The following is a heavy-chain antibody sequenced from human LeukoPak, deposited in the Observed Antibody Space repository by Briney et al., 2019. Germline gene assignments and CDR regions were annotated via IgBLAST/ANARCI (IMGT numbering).Heavy chain of an antibody. CDR3: ARAGSGAGYYYYMDV. CDR1: GFTFSSYG. D-gene: IGHD3-10*01. CDR2: ISGSGGST. J-gene: IGHJ6*03. Sequence: GGTLRLSCAASGFTFSSYGMRWVRQAPGKGLEWVSAISGSGGSTYYADSVKGRFTISRDNAKNSLYLQMNSLRAEDTAVYYCARAGSGAGYYYYMDVWGKGTTVTVSS. V-gene: IGHV3-23*01.